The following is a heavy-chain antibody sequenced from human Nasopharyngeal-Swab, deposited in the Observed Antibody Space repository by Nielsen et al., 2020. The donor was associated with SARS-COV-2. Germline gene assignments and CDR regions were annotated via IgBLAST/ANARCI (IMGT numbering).Heavy chain of an antibody. CDR3: AKDGGAGLWFRDWYFDY. Sequence: WIRQPPGKGLEWVSAISGSGGSTYYADSVKGRFTISRDNSKNTLYLQMNSLRAEDTAVYYCAKDGGAGLWFRDWYFDYWGQGTLVTVSS. D-gene: IGHD3-10*01. V-gene: IGHV3-23*01. J-gene: IGHJ4*02. CDR2: ISGSGGST.